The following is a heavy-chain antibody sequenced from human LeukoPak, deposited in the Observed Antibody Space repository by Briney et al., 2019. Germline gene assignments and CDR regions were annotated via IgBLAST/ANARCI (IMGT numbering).Heavy chain of an antibody. CDR1: GGSISSSSYY. V-gene: IGHV4-39*07. Sequence: SETLSLTCTVSGGSISSSSYYWGWIRQPPGKGLEWIGSIYYSGSTNYNPSRKSRVTISVDTSKNQFSLKLSSVTAADTAVYYCTRGLKVVVGSGWYYFDYWGQGTLVTVSS. CDR3: TRGLKVVVGSGWYYFDY. CDR2: IYYSGST. D-gene: IGHD6-19*01. J-gene: IGHJ4*02.